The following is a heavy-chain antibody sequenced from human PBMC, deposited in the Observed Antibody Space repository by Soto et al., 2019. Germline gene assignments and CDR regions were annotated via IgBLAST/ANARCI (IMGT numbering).Heavy chain of an antibody. J-gene: IGHJ4*02. CDR3: ARGGYFDSSNYLAY. CDR2: INPGNGNK. V-gene: IGHV1-3*01. D-gene: IGHD3-22*01. Sequence: SVKTACKAPGYPLTSYGINLVRQAPGRGLEWMGWINPGNGNKKYSQQFQGRVIIDRDTSASTAYMELSSLRSEDTAVYYCARGGYFDSSNYLAYWGLGTLVTVSS. CDR1: GYPLTSYG.